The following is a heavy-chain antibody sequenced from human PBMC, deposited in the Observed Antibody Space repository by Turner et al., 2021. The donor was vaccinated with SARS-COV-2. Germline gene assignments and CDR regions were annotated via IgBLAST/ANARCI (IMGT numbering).Heavy chain of an antibody. D-gene: IGHD3-22*01. CDR1: GFTCSKAW. V-gene: IGHV3-15*01. Sequence: EVQLVESGGGLVTPGGCLRLSCAVSGFTCSKAWMGGVRKAPGKGLEGVDRIKSKTDGGTTDYSAPVKGKFTISRDESKNTLYLQMNSLNTEDTAVYYCTTGKTYYYDSSSYYYSVDYWGQGTLVTVSS. J-gene: IGHJ4*02. CDR3: TTGKTYYYDSSSYYYSVDY. CDR2: IKSKTDGGTT.